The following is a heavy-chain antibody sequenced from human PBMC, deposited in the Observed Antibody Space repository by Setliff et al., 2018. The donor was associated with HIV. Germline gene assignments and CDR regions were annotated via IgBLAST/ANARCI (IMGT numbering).Heavy chain of an antibody. V-gene: IGHV3-21*01. D-gene: IGHD6-13*01. CDR3: ARVPYSSSWSFDY. CDR2: ISSSSNYI. J-gene: IGHJ4*02. Sequence: PGGSLRLSCAASGFTFSTYSMNWVRQAPGKGLEWVSSISSSSNYIYYADSLKGRFTISRDDAKNSLYLQMNSLRAEDTAVYYCARVPYSSSWSFDYWGQGTLVTVSS. CDR1: GFTFSTYS.